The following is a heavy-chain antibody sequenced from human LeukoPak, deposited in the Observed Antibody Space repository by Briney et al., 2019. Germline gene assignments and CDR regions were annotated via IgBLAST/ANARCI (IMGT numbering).Heavy chain of an antibody. CDR2: IYSGGST. CDR3: AREANYGDPFDY. J-gene: IGHJ4*02. D-gene: IGHD4-17*01. CDR1: TFTVSSNY. V-gene: IGHV3-66*01. Sequence: PGGSLRLSCAASTFTVSSNYMNWVRQAPGKGLEWVSVIYSGGSTYYADSVKGRFTISRDNSKNTLYLQMNSLRAEDTAVYYCAREANYGDPFDYWGQGTLVTVSS.